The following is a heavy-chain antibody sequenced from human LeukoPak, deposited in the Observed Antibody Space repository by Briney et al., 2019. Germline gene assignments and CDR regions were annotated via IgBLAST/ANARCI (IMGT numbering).Heavy chain of an antibody. J-gene: IGHJ4*02. D-gene: IGHD6-13*01. CDR2: ISGSGGST. Sequence: GGSLRLSCAASGFTFSSYAMSWVRQAPGKGLEGVAAISGSGGSTYYADSVKRRFTISRDNSKNTLYLQMNRVRADDRAIYYCERDVVAGGTTQIDFWGQGPLVTVSS. CDR3: ERDVVAGGTTQIDF. CDR1: GFTFSSYA. V-gene: IGHV3-23*01.